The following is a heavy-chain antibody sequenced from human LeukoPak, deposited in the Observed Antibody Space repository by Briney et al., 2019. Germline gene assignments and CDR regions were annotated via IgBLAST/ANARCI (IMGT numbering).Heavy chain of an antibody. Sequence: SQTLSLTCTVSGGSISSGSYYWSWIRQPAGKGLEWIGRIYTSGSTNYNPSPKSRVTISVDTSKNQFSLKLSSVTAADTAVYYCARENILTGCFDYWGQGTLVTVSS. CDR3: ARENILTGCFDY. CDR2: IYTSGST. D-gene: IGHD3-9*01. V-gene: IGHV4-61*02. J-gene: IGHJ4*02. CDR1: GGSISSGSYY.